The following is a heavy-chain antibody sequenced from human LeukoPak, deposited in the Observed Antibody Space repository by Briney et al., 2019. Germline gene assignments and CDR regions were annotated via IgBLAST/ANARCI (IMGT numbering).Heavy chain of an antibody. D-gene: IGHD5-18*01. Sequence: PGGPLRLSCAASGFTFDDYGMSWVRQAPGKGLEWVSGINWNGGSTGYADSVKGRFTISRDNAKSSLYLQMNSLRAEDTALYYCARDTRGYSYGSYYFDYWGQGTLVTVSS. V-gene: IGHV3-20*04. CDR3: ARDTRGYSYGSYYFDY. CDR2: INWNGGST. CDR1: GFTFDDYG. J-gene: IGHJ4*02.